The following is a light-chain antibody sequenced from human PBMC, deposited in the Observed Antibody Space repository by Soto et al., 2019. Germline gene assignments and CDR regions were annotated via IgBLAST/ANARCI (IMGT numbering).Light chain of an antibody. J-gene: IGLJ3*02. Sequence: QAVVTQPPSVSGAPGQRVTISCTGSSSNIGAGYDVHWYQQLPGTAPKLLIYGNSNRPSGVPDRFSGSKSGNTASLTISGLQAEDEADYYCCSYAGSYTWVFGGVTKLTVL. CDR1: SSNIGAGYD. V-gene: IGLV1-40*01. CDR3: CSYAGSYTWV. CDR2: GNS.